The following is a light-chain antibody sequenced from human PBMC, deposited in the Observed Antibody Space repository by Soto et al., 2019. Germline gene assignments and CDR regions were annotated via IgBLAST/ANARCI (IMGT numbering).Light chain of an antibody. V-gene: IGLV2-23*01. Sequence: QSVLTQPASVSGSPGQSITISCTGTSSDVGSYNLVSWYQQHPGKAPKLMIYEGSKRPSGVSNRFSGSKSGNTASLTISGLQAEDEADYYCCSYAGSRWVFGGGTQLTV. CDR1: SSDVGSYNL. J-gene: IGLJ3*02. CDR3: CSYAGSRWV. CDR2: EGS.